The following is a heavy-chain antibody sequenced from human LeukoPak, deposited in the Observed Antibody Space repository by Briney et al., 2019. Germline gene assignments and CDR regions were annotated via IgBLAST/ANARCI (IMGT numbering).Heavy chain of an antibody. CDR3: AKEGYSGYYAFDI. CDR2: ISTSGSYT. J-gene: IGHJ3*02. D-gene: IGHD5-12*01. Sequence: GGSLRLSCAASGFIFSDHYMSWIRQAPGKGLEWVSYISTSGSYTNYADSVKGRFTISRDNAKNSLYLQMNSLIADDTAMYYCAKEGYSGYYAFDIWGQGTMVTVSS. V-gene: IGHV3-11*05. CDR1: GFIFSDHY.